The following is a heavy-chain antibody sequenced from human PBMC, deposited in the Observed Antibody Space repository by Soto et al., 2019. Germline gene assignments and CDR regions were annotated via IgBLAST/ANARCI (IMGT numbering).Heavy chain of an antibody. D-gene: IGHD2-8*01. CDR1: GYTFTSYY. CDR2: INPSGGST. CDR3: ARDRTKCGMDV. V-gene: IGHV1-46*01. Sequence: GASVKVSCKASGYTFTSYYMHWVRQAPGQGLEWMGIINPSGGSTSYAQKFQGRVTMTRDTSTSTIYMELSSLGSGDTAVYYCARDRTKCGMDVWGQGTTVTVSS. J-gene: IGHJ6*02.